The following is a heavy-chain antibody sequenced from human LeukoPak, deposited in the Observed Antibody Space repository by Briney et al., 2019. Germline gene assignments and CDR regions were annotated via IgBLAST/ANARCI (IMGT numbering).Heavy chain of an antibody. CDR2: ISGSGSDT. V-gene: IGHV3-23*01. D-gene: IGHD6-19*01. Sequence: PGGSLRLSCAASGLTFTNYGMTWVRQAPGKGLEGGSSISGSGSDTYYADSVKGRFTISRDNSKNTLYVQMVSLRAEDTAIYSCAGSSGWWAHDYWGQGTLVTVSS. CDR3: AGSSGWWAHDY. J-gene: IGHJ4*02. CDR1: GLTFTNYG.